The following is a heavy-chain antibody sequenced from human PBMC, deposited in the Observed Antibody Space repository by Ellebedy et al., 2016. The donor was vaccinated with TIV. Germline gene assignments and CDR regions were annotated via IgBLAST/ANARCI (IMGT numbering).Heavy chain of an antibody. CDR3: ARGGRRWFSDY. J-gene: IGHJ4*02. Sequence: SETLSLTCTVSGGSISSGGYYWSWIRQHPGKGLEWIGHIYYSGSTYYNPSLKSRVTISVDTSKNQFSLKLSSVTAADTAVYYCARGGRRWFSDYWGQGTLVTVSS. CDR2: IYYSGST. D-gene: IGHD4-23*01. CDR1: GGSISSGGYY. V-gene: IGHV4-31*03.